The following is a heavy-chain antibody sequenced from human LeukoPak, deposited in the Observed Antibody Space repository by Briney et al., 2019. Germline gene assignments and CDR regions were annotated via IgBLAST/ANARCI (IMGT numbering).Heavy chain of an antibody. J-gene: IGHJ4*02. D-gene: IGHD4-11*01. CDR2: IYYSGST. CDR3: ARRKSTTLGFDY. V-gene: IGHV4-59*01. CDR1: GGSISSYY. Sequence: PSETLSLTCTVSGGSISSYYWSWIRQPPGKGLEWIGYIYYSGSTNYNPSLKSRVTISVDTSKNQFSLKLSSVTAADTAVYYCARRKSTTLGFDYWGQGTLVTVSS.